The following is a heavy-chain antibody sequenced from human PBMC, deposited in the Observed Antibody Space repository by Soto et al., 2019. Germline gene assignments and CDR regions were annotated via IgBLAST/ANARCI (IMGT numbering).Heavy chain of an antibody. Sequence: SVKVSCKASGGTFSSYAISWVRQAPGQGLEWMGGIIPIFGTANYAQKFQGRVTITADESTSTAYMELSSLRSEDTAVYYCAKDSAWFGESYYWGQGTLVTVSS. CDR3: AKDSAWFGESYY. J-gene: IGHJ4*02. V-gene: IGHV1-69*13. D-gene: IGHD3-10*01. CDR2: IIPIFGTA. CDR1: GGTFSSYA.